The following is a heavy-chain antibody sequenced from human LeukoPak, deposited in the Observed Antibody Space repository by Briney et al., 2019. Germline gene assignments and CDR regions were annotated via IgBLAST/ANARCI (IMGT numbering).Heavy chain of an antibody. D-gene: IGHD2-15*01. J-gene: IGHJ4*02. Sequence: SVKVSCKASGGTFSSYAISWVRQAPGQGLEWMGGIIPIFGTANYAQKFQGRVTITADESTSTAYMELSSLRSEDTAVYYCARGCSGGSCYGPVDYWGQGTLVTVSS. CDR1: GGTFSSYA. V-gene: IGHV1-69*13. CDR2: IIPIFGTA. CDR3: ARGCSGGSCYGPVDY.